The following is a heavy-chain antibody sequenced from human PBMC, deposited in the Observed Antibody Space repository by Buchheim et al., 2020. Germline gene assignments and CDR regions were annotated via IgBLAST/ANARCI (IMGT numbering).Heavy chain of an antibody. J-gene: IGHJ4*02. CDR3: ARVRRYFGSSFDY. V-gene: IGHV4-34*01. CDR1: GGSFSGYY. CDR2: LNHSGST. Sequence: QVQLQQWGAGLLKPSETLSLTCAVYGGSFSGYYWSWIRPPPGKGLGWIGELNHSGSTNYNPSLKSRVTISVDNSQNQFSLKLSSVTAADTAVYYCARVRRYFGSSFDYWGQGTL. D-gene: IGHD3-9*01.